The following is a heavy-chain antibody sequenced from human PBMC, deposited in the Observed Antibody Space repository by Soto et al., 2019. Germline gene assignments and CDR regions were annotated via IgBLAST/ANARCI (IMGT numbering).Heavy chain of an antibody. D-gene: IGHD3-22*01. J-gene: IGHJ4*02. CDR1: GGTFSSYA. Sequence: QVQLVQSGAEVKKPGSSVKVSCKASGGTFSSYAISWVRQAPGQGLEWMGGIIAIFGTANYAQEFQGRVKFTADESTSTAYMELSSLRSEDTAVYYCVSTWLTSQTSSAYWGQGPMVTVSS. V-gene: IGHV1-69*12. CDR3: VSTWLTSQTSSAY. CDR2: IIAIFGTA.